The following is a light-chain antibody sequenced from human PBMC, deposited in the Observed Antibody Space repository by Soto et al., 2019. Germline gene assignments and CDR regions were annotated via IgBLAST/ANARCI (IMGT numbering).Light chain of an antibody. CDR1: QAVRSNY. CDR2: GAS. Sequence: EIVLTQSPATLSSFPGDRVTLSCRASQAVRSNYLAWYQQKPGQAPRLLIYGASSRATDIPDRFSGSGSGTDFTLTISRLEPEDFAMYYCQQYGSSPGPFGQGTKVDIK. J-gene: IGKJ1*01. V-gene: IGKV3-20*01. CDR3: QQYGSSPGP.